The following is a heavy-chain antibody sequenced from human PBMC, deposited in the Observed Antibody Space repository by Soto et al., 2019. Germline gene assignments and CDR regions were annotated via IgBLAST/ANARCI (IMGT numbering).Heavy chain of an antibody. J-gene: IGHJ4*02. V-gene: IGHV3-48*01. CDR1: GFTFSSYS. D-gene: IGHD2-15*01. CDR2: ISSSSSTK. CDR3: ARDIDG. Sequence: EVQVVESGGGLVQPGGSLRLSCAASGFTFSSYSMNWVRQDPGKGLAWVSYISSSSSTKFYADSVKDRFTISRDNARNSLYLQMNSLRAEDTAVYYCARDIDGGGQGTLVTVSS.